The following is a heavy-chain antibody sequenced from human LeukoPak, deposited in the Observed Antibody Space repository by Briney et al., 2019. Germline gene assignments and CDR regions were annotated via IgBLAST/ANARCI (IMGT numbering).Heavy chain of an antibody. D-gene: IGHD6-19*01. Sequence: SETLSLTCTVSGGSISSYYWSWIRQPPGKGLEWIGYIYYSGSTNYNPSLKSRVTIPVDTSKNQFSLKLSSVTAADTAVYYCARGKIAVAGKPFDYWGQGTLVTVSS. CDR1: GGSISSYY. CDR3: ARGKIAVAGKPFDY. J-gene: IGHJ4*02. CDR2: IYYSGST. V-gene: IGHV4-59*01.